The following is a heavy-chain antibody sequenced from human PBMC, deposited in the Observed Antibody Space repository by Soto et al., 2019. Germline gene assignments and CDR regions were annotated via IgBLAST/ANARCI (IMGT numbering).Heavy chain of an antibody. CDR1: GYTFTSYG. D-gene: IGHD6-13*01. V-gene: IGHV1-18*01. Sequence: ASVKVSCKASGYTFTSYGISWVRQAPGQGLEWMGWISAYNGNTNYAQKPQGRGTMTTDTSTGTAYMELGSLRSDDTAVYYCARGMAAAGPFDYWGQGTLVTVSS. CDR2: ISAYNGNT. CDR3: ARGMAAAGPFDY. J-gene: IGHJ4*02.